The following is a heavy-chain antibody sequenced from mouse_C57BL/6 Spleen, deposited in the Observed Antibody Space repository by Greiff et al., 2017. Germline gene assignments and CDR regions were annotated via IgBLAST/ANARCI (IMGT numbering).Heavy chain of an antibody. CDR1: GFSLTSYG. D-gene: IGHD2-3*01. J-gene: IGHJ4*01. CDR3: ASLYDGYYGAMDY. CDR2: IWSGGST. V-gene: IGHV2-2*01. Sequence: VKLVESGPGLVQPSQSLSITCTVSGFSLTSYGVHWVRQSPGKGLEWLGVIWSGGSTDYNAAFISRLSISKDNSKSQVFFKMNSLQADDTAIYYCASLYDGYYGAMDYWGQGTSVTVSS.